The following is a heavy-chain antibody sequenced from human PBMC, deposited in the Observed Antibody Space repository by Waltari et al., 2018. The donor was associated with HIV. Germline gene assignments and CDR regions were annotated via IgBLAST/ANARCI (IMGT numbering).Heavy chain of an antibody. CDR3: ARLRGSVAGLPGGFYFDY. CDR2: IYHSGST. J-gene: IGHJ4*02. V-gene: IGHV4-39*01. CDR1: GGSISSSSYY. D-gene: IGHD6-19*01. Sequence: QLQLQESGPGLVKPSETLSLTCTVSGGSISSSSYYGGWIRQPPGKGLEWIGSIYHSGSTYYSPSRKSRVTSSVDTSTNQFSLTLSSVTAADTAVYYCARLRGSVAGLPGGFYFDYWGQGTLVTFSS.